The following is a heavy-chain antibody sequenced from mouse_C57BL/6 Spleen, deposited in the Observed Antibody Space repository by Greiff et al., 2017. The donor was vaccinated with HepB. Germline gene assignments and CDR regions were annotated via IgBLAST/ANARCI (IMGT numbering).Heavy chain of an antibody. D-gene: IGHD2-5*01. J-gene: IGHJ2*01. CDR2: IDPNSGGT. Sequence: QVHVKQSGAELVKPGASVKLSCKASGYTFTSYWMHWVKQRPGRGLEWIGRIDPNSGGTKYNEKFKSKATLTVDKPSSTAYMQLSSLTSEDSAVYYCARGRNGHSNLDYWGQGTTLTVSS. CDR1: GYTFTSYW. CDR3: ARGRNGHSNLDY. V-gene: IGHV1-72*01.